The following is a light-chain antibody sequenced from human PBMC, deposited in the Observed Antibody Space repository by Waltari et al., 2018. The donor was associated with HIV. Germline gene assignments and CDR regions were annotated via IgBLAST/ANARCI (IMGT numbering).Light chain of an antibody. CDR2: WAS. Sequence: IVMTQSPDSLPVSLGERATINCRSSRTLYFNSNNQNYLAWYQQKPGQSPKLLIYWASTRASGVPGRFSGSGSGTDFNLTISSLQADDVAVYYCQQYYTIESTFGGGTKVEIK. V-gene: IGKV4-1*01. CDR1: RTLYFNSNNQNY. J-gene: IGKJ4*01. CDR3: QQYYTIEST.